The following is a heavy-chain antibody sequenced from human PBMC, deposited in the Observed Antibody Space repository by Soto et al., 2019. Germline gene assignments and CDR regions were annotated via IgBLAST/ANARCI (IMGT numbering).Heavy chain of an antibody. Sequence: QVQLQESGPGLVKPSQTLSLTCTVSGGSISSGGYYWSWIRQHPGKGLEWIGYIYYSGSTYYNPSLKSRVTISVDTSKNQFSLKLSSVTAADTAMYYCARDQGGQQLSYYGMDVWGQGTTVTVSS. CDR3: ARDQGGQQLSYYGMDV. CDR2: IYYSGST. CDR1: GGSISSGGYY. J-gene: IGHJ6*02. D-gene: IGHD6-13*01. V-gene: IGHV4-31*03.